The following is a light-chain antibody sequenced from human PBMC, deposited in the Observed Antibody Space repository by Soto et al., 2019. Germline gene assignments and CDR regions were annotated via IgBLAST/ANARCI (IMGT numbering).Light chain of an antibody. CDR1: SSDVGGYNY. J-gene: IGLJ1*01. CDR2: DVS. CDR3: SSYTSSSTLYV. V-gene: IGLV2-14*01. Sequence: QSVLTQPASVSGSPGQSITISCPGTSSDVGGYNYVSWYQQHPGKAPKLMIYDVSNRPSGVSNRFSASKSGNTASLTISGFQAEDETDYYCSSYTSSSTLYVFGTGTKVTVL.